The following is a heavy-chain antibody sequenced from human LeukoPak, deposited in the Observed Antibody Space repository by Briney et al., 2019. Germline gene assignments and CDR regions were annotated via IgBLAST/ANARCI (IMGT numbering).Heavy chain of an antibody. CDR3: AKDLEPQLVGAADY. CDR2: ISYDA. Sequence: GGSLRLSCAASGFTFSSYGMHWVRQAPGKGLEWVAVISYDADSVKGRFTISRDNSKNTLYLQMNSLRAEDTAVYYCAKDLEPQLVGAADYWGQGTLVTVSS. V-gene: IGHV3-30*18. J-gene: IGHJ4*02. CDR1: GFTFSSYG. D-gene: IGHD1-26*01.